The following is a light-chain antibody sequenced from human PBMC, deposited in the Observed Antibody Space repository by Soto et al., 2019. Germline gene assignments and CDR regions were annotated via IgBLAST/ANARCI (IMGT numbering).Light chain of an antibody. CDR1: QSLTNDY. CDR3: QQYGISPYT. Sequence: DIVLTQSPGTLSLSPGERVTLSCRASQSLTNDYLAWYQQKPGQAPRLLIYATSTRATGVPDRFSGVGSGTAFTLITTRLEPEDFAVYYCQQYGISPYTFGQGTKLEIK. CDR2: ATS. V-gene: IGKV3-20*01. J-gene: IGKJ2*01.